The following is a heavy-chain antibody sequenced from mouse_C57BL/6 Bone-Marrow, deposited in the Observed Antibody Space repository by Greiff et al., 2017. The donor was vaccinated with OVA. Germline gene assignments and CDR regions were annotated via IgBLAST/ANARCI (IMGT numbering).Heavy chain of an antibody. CDR2: IHPNSGST. V-gene: IGHV1-64*01. CDR3: ARSRYYGSSYEY. D-gene: IGHD1-1*01. Sequence: VQLQQPGAELVKPGASVKLSCKASGYTFTSYWMHWVKQRPGQGLEWIGMIHPNSGSTNYNEKFKSKATLTVDKSSSTAYMQLSSLTSEDSAVYYCARSRYYGSSYEYWGQGTTLTVSS. CDR1: GYTFTSYW. J-gene: IGHJ2*01.